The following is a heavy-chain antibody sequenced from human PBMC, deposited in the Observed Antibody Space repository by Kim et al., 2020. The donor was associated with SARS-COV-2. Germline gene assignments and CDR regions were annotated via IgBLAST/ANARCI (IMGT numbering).Heavy chain of an antibody. CDR1: GFTFSSYG. V-gene: IGHV3-30*18. CDR2: ISYDGSNK. CDR3: AKDRGVGAKGYYYGMDV. Sequence: GGSLRLSCAASGFTFSSYGMHWVRQAPGKGLEWVAVISYDGSNKYYADSVKGRFTISRDNFKNTLYLQMNSLRTEDTAVYYCAKDRGVGAKGYYYGMDVWGQGTTVTVSS. D-gene: IGHD1-26*01. J-gene: IGHJ6*02.